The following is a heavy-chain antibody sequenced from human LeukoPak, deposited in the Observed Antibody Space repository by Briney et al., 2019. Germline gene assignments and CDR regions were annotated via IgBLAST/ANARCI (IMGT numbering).Heavy chain of an antibody. J-gene: IGHJ4*02. V-gene: IGHV4-38-2*02. CDR2: IYHSGST. Sequence: SETLSLTCTVSGYSISSGYYWGWIRQPPGKGLEWIGSIYHSGSTYYNPSLKSRVTISVDTSKNQFSLKLSSVTAADTAVYYCARGCSSTSCYSHWGQGTLVTVSS. D-gene: IGHD2-2*01. CDR1: GYSISSGYY. CDR3: ARGCSSTSCYSH.